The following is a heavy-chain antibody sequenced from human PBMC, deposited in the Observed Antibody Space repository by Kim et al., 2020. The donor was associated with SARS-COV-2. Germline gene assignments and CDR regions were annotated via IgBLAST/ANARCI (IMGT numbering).Heavy chain of an antibody. V-gene: IGHV3-23*01. CDR1: GFRFPNFA. Sequence: GGSLRLSCAASGFRFPNFAMHWVRQAPGKGLEWVSGISDSGGDTYYADSVKGRFTLFRDYSQTTVYMDMSSLTAEDTAMYYCAKAQSITMIGVSPAFEIWGRGTMVPVSS. CDR2: ISDSGGDT. CDR3: AKAQSITMIGVSPAFEI. J-gene: IGHJ3*02. D-gene: IGHD3-22*01.